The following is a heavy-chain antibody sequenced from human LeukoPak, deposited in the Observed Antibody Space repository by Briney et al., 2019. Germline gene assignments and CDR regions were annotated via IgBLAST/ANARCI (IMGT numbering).Heavy chain of an antibody. V-gene: IGHV5-51*01. J-gene: IGHJ3*02. Sequence: GESLKISCKGSGYSFTTYWIGWVRQMPGKGLGLMGIIYPDDSDTRYSPSFQGQVTISADKFISTAYLQWSSLKASDTAMYYCARSGPQGGAFDIWGQGTMVTVSS. CDR1: GYSFTTYW. CDR3: ARSGPQGGAFDI. CDR2: IYPDDSDT. D-gene: IGHD3-16*01.